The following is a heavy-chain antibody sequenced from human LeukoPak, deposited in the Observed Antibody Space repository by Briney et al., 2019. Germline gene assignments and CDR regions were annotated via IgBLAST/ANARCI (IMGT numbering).Heavy chain of an antibody. CDR3: ARRQGQQLADNWFDP. Sequence: SGESLKISCKGSGYSSTSYWIGWVRQMPGKGLEWMGIIYPGDSDTRYSPSFQGQVTISADKSISTAYLQWSSLKASDTAMYYCARRQGQQLADNWFDPWGQGTLVTVSS. D-gene: IGHD6-13*01. CDR2: IYPGDSDT. CDR1: GYSSTSYW. J-gene: IGHJ5*02. V-gene: IGHV5-51*01.